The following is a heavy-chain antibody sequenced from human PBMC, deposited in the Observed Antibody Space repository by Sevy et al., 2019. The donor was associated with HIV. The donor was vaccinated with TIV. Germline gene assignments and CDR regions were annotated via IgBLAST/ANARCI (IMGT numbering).Heavy chain of an antibody. CDR3: ARCLGGLSPWAYNWFDP. Sequence: ASVKVSCKASGYTFASYGISWVRQAPGQGLEWMGWVTPYNGHKKYAQKLQGRVTMTTDTSTSTAYMELRSLRSDDTAVYYCARCLGGLSPWAYNWFDPWGQGTLVTVSS. V-gene: IGHV1-18*01. CDR1: GYTFASYG. CDR2: VTPYNGHK. D-gene: IGHD3-10*01. J-gene: IGHJ5*02.